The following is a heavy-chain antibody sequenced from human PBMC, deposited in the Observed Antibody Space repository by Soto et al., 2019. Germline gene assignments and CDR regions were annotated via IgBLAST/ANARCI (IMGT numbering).Heavy chain of an antibody. CDR2: ISYDGSNK. CDR3: ARGTSSNYYDSSGYGNS. D-gene: IGHD3-22*01. J-gene: IGHJ5*02. V-gene: IGHV3-30-3*01. CDR1: GFTFSSYA. Sequence: GGSLRLSCAASGFTFSSYAMHWVRQAPGKGLEWVAVISYDGSNKYYADSVKGRFTISRDNSKNTLYLQMNSPRAEDTAVYYCARGTSSNYYDSSGYGNSWGQGTLVTVSS.